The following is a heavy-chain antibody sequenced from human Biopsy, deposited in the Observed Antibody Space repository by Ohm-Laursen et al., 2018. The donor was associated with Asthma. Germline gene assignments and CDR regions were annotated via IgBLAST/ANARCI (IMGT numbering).Heavy chain of an antibody. CDR3: ARCQVGYSSGWSLLLKKIYYSGMDV. CDR1: GGTFSNFA. Sequence: GASVKVSCNAPGGTFSNFAISWVRQAPGQGLEWLGGIKTVFGTTNYAQKFQGRVTITADESTSTAYMEVSSLRSEDTAIYYCARCQVGYSSGWSLLLKKIYYSGMDVWGQGTVVTVSS. D-gene: IGHD6-19*01. CDR2: IKTVFGTT. J-gene: IGHJ6*02. V-gene: IGHV1-69*13.